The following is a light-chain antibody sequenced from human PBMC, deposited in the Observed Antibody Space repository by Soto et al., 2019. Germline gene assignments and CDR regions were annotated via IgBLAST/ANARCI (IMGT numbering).Light chain of an antibody. CDR1: SSDVGGYNY. CDR3: SSYAGINNFVV. V-gene: IGLV2-8*01. Sequence: QPVLTQPPSASGSPGQSVTISCTGTSSDVGGYNYVSWYQQHPGKAPKLMIYEVSKRPSGVPDRFSGSKSGNTASLTVSGLQAEDEADYYCSSYAGINNFVVFGGGTKVTVL. J-gene: IGLJ2*01. CDR2: EVS.